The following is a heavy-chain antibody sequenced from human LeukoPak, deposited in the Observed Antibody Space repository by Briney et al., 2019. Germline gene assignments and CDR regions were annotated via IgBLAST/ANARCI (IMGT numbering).Heavy chain of an antibody. CDR2: FDPEDGET. D-gene: IGHD2-2*01. V-gene: IGHV1-24*01. CDR3: ATGSRQLLSDLGRY. CDR1: GYALTELS. Sequence: ASVKVSCKVSGYALTELSMHWVRQAPGKGLEWMGGFDPEDGETIYAQKFQGRVTMTEDTSTDTAYMELSSLRSEDTAVYYCATGSRQLLSDLGRYWGQGTLVTVSS. J-gene: IGHJ4*02.